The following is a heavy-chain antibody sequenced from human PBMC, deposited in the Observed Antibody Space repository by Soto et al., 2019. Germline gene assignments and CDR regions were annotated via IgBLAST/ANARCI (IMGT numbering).Heavy chain of an antibody. CDR3: ALHCSSTRCIDY. CDR1: GGSISSYY. J-gene: IGHJ4*02. D-gene: IGHD2-2*01. Sequence: PSETLSLTCTVSGGSISSYYWSWIRQPPGKGLEWIGYIYYSGSTNYNPSLKSRVTISVDTSKNQFSLKLRSVTAADTAVYYCALHCSSTRCIDYWGQGTLVTVSA. V-gene: IGHV4-59*01. CDR2: IYYSGST.